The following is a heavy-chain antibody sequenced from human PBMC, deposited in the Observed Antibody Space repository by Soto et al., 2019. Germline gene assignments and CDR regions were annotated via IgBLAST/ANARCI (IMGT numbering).Heavy chain of an antibody. CDR2: IWYDGSNK. V-gene: IGHV3-33*01. CDR1: GFTFSSYG. Sequence: GGSLRLSCAASGFTFSSYGMHWVRQAPGKGLEWVAVIWYDGSNKYYADSVKGRFTISRDNSKNTRYLQMNGLRAEETAVYYCARVRDDDYDILTGYYIEYYYYYYMDVWGKGTTVTVSS. D-gene: IGHD3-9*01. CDR3: ARVRDDDYDILTGYYIEYYYYYYMDV. J-gene: IGHJ6*03.